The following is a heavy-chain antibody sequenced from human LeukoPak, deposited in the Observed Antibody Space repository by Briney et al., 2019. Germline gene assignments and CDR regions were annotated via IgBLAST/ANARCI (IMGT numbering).Heavy chain of an antibody. CDR3: ARDTRTIFGVVINFDY. Sequence: PGGSLRLSCAASGFTFSSYEMNWVRQAPGKGLEWVSYISSSGSTIYYADSVKGRFTISRDNAKNSLYLQMNSLRAEDTAVYYCARDTRTIFGVVINFDYWGQGTLVTVSS. V-gene: IGHV3-48*03. CDR1: GFTFSSYE. J-gene: IGHJ4*02. CDR2: ISSSGSTI. D-gene: IGHD3-3*01.